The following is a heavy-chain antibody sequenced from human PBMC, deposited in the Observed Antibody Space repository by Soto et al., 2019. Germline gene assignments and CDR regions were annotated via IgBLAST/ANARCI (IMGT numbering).Heavy chain of an antibody. CDR3: ARGSVAARIYYYCMDV. D-gene: IGHD6-19*01. CDR2: ISAYNGNT. Sequence: ASVKVSCKASGSTFTSYGIGWLRQAPGQGLEWMGWISAYNGNTNYAQKLQGRVTMTTDTSTSTAYMELRSLRSDDTAVYYGARGSVAARIYYYCMDVWGQGTTVTVSS. V-gene: IGHV1-18*04. J-gene: IGHJ6*02. CDR1: GSTFTSYG.